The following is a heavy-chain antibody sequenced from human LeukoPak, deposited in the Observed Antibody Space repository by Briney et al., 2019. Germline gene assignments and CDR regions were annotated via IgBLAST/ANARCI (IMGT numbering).Heavy chain of an antibody. CDR3: ARMLTAYGDYLFDY. Sequence: SETLSLTCTASGGSISSYYWSWIRQPPGKGLEWIGYIYYSGSTYYNPSLKSRVTISVDTSKNQFSLKLSSVTAADTAVYYCARMLTAYGDYLFDYWGQGTLVTVSS. CDR1: GGSISSYY. CDR2: IYYSGST. D-gene: IGHD4-17*01. V-gene: IGHV4-59*12. J-gene: IGHJ4*02.